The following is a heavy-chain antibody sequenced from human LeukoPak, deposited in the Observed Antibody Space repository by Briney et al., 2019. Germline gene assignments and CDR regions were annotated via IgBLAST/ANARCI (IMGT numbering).Heavy chain of an antibody. V-gene: IGHV3-30*02. CDR3: AKTRRAAVNWFDP. D-gene: IGHD2-15*01. CDR1: GFTFSSYG. Sequence: GGSLRLSCAASGFTFSSYGMHWVRQAPGKGLEWVAFIRYDGGNKYYADSVKGRFTISRDNSKNTLYLQMNSLRAEDTAVYYCAKTRRAAVNWFDPWGQGTLVTVSS. CDR2: IRYDGGNK. J-gene: IGHJ5*02.